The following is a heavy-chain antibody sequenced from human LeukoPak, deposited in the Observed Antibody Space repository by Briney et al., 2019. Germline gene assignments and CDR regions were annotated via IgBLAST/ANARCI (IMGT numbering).Heavy chain of an antibody. V-gene: IGHV4-39*07. D-gene: IGHD7-27*01. J-gene: IGHJ4*02. CDR3: ARGNIAWGFDY. CDR2: IYYSGST. CDR1: GGSISSSSYY. Sequence: PSETLSLTCTVSGGSISSSSYYWGWIRQPPGKGLEWIGSIYYSGSTYYNPSLKSRVTISVDTSKNQFSLKLSSVTAADTAVYYCARGNIAWGFDYWGQGTLVTVSS.